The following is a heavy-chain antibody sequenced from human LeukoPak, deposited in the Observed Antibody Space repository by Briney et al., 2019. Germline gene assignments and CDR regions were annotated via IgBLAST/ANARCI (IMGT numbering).Heavy chain of an antibody. CDR2: IHYSGST. Sequence: WLRQXXGXGLEWVGYIHYSGSTYSNPSLKSRLTMSIDTSKNQFSLNLRSVTAADTAVYYCARDGASRGGALDMWGQGTVVIVSS. CDR3: ARDGASRGGALDM. V-gene: IGHV4-31*02. D-gene: IGHD3-10*01. J-gene: IGHJ3*02.